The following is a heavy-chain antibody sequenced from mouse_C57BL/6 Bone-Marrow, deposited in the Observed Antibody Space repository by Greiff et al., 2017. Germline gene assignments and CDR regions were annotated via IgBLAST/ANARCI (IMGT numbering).Heavy chain of an antibody. CDR2: IDPSDSYT. CDR1: GYTFTSYW. V-gene: IGHV1-69*01. D-gene: IGHD1-1*01. Sequence: QVQLQQPGAELVMPGASVKLSCKASGYTFTSYWMHWVKQRPGQGLEWIGEIDPSDSYTNYNQKLKGKSTLTVDKSSSTAYMQLSSLTSDDSAVYYCARRRGNYYGSSSFDYWGQGTTLTVSS. CDR3: ARRRGNYYGSSSFDY. J-gene: IGHJ2*01.